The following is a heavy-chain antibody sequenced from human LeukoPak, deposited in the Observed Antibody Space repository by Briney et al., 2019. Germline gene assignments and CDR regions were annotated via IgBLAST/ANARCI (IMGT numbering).Heavy chain of an antibody. CDR2: ISSSSSYI. V-gene: IGHV3-21*01. Sequence: GGSLRLSCAASGFTFSSYEMNWVRQAPGKGLEWVSFISSSSSYIYYADSVKGRFTISRDNAKNSLYLQMNSLRAEDTAVYYCARGTMFPYYFDYWGQGTLVTVSS. CDR3: ARGTMFPYYFDY. CDR1: GFTFSSYE. D-gene: IGHD3-10*02. J-gene: IGHJ4*02.